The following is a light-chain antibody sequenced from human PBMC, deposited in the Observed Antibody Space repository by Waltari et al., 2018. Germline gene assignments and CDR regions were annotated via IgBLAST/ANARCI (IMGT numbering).Light chain of an antibody. V-gene: IGKV2-28*01. CDR1: QSLLHSNGYNY. CDR2: LGS. Sequence: DIVMTQSPLSLPVTPGESASISCRSSQSLLHSNGYNYLDWYLQKPGQSPQLLIYLGSNRASGVPDRFSGSGSGTDFTLTISSLQPEDFATYYCQQYNSYPRTFGQGTKLEIK. CDR3: QQYNSYPRT. J-gene: IGKJ2*02.